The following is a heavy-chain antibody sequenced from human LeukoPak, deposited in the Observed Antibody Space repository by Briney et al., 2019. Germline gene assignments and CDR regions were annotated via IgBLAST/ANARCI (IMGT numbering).Heavy chain of an antibody. J-gene: IGHJ6*02. CDR1: GFTSSSYW. D-gene: IGHD5-18*01. CDR3: ARVGSYDGMDV. V-gene: IGHV3-7*01. CDR2: IKQDGSEK. Sequence: GGSLRLSCAASGFTSSSYWMSWVRQAPGKGLEWVANIKQDGSEKYYVDSVKGRFTISRDNAKNSLYLQMNSLRAEDTAVYYCARVGSYDGMDVWGQGTTVTVSS.